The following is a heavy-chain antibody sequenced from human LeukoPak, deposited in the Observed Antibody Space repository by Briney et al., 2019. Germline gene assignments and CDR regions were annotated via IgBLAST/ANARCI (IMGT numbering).Heavy chain of an antibody. V-gene: IGHV3-23*01. J-gene: IGHJ4*02. CDR3: ARDYADYVGYFFFDY. CDR2: ISGGGKTT. Sequence: GGSLRLSCAASGFTFNNYAMNWVRQAPGKGLEWVSSISGGGKTTYYADSAKGRFTISRDNSQNTLYLQMNSLRAEDPAVYYCARDYADYVGYFFFDYWGQGTLVTVSS. D-gene: IGHD4-17*01. CDR1: GFTFNNYA.